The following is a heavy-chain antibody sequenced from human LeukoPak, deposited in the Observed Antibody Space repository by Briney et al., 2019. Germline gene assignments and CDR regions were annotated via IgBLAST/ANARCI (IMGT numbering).Heavy chain of an antibody. CDR3: ARFIHRSGLYEYFQH. CDR2: IKEDGSEK. CDR1: GFTFSNYW. Sequence: GGSLRLSCAASGFTFSNYWMSWIRQAPGEGLEWVSNIKEDGSEKYHVDSVTGRFTISRDNANNSLHLQMNTQRAGDTAVYYCARFIHRSGLYEYFQHWGQGTLVTVSS. V-gene: IGHV3-7*01. D-gene: IGHD6-19*01. J-gene: IGHJ1*01.